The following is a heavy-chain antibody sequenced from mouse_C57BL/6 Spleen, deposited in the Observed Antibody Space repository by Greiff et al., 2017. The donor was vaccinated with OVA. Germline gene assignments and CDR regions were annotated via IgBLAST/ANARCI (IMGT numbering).Heavy chain of an antibody. CDR1: GYTFTSYW. CDR3: ARHYDGYYERAMDY. CDR2: IDPSDSET. D-gene: IGHD2-3*01. Sequence: QVQLQQPGAELVRPGSPVKLSCKASGYTFTSYWMHWVKQRPIQGLEWIGNIDPSDSETHYNQKFKDKATLTVDKSSSTAYMQLSSLTSEDSAVYYCARHYDGYYERAMDYWGQGTSVTVSS. J-gene: IGHJ4*01. V-gene: IGHV1-52*01.